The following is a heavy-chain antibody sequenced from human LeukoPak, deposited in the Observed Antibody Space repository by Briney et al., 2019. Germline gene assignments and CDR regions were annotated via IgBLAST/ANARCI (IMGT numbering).Heavy chain of an antibody. CDR3: AKAHYYDSSGYYVLGAFDI. D-gene: IGHD3-22*01. J-gene: IGHJ3*02. Sequence: ETLSLTCTVSGGSISSYYWSWVRQAPGKGLEWVSAISGSGGSTYYADSVKGRFTISRDNSKNTLYLQMNSLRAEDTAVYYCAKAHYYDSSGYYVLGAFDIWGQGTMVTVSS. CDR2: ISGSGGST. V-gene: IGHV3-23*01. CDR1: GGSISSYY.